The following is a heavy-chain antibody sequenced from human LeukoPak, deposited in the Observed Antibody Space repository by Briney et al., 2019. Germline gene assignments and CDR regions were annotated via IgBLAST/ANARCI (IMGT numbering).Heavy chain of an antibody. D-gene: IGHD3-10*01. J-gene: IGHJ4*02. Sequence: PGGSLRLSCAASGFTFSSYEMNWVRQAPGKGLEWVSYISSSGSTIYYAESVKGRFTISKDNAKKSLYLQMNSLRAEDTAVYYCARDPEGGRGVSFDYWGQGTLVTVSS. CDR2: ISSSGSTI. CDR1: GFTFSSYE. V-gene: IGHV3-48*03. CDR3: ARDPEGGRGVSFDY.